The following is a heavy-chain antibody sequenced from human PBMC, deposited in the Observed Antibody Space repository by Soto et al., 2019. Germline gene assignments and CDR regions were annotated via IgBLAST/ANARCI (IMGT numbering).Heavy chain of an antibody. J-gene: IGHJ4*02. CDR2: FDPEKGET. D-gene: IGHD3-9*01. Sequence: QVQLVQSGAEVKKPGASVKVSCKVSGYSLSELSMHWVRQAPGKGLDWMGGFDPEKGETIYAQKFQGRFTMTQDTSTHTAYMEVRSLRSEDTAVYYCATHSRGLRYFDWLLHFGYWGRGSLFTLSS. CDR1: GYSLSELS. V-gene: IGHV1-24*01. CDR3: ATHSRGLRYFDWLLHFGY.